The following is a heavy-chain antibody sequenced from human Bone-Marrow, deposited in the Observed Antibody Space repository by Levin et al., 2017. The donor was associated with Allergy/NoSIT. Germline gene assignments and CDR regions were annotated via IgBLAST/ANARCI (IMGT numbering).Heavy chain of an antibody. CDR3: AKDLAVGRSYGLGVDV. D-gene: IGHD3-16*02. CDR2: INQDGTES. Sequence: GGSLRLSCVASGFSFHRYWMSWVRQVPGKGPEWVANINQDGTESDYVDSVRGRFTIYRDNAKSSMYLQMNSLRDDDTGVYYCAKDLAVGRSYGLGVDVWGQGTTVIVSS. CDR1: GFSFHRYW. V-gene: IGHV3-7*01. J-gene: IGHJ6*02.